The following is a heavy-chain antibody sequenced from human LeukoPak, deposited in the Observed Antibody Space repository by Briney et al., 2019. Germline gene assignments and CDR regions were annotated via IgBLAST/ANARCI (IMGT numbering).Heavy chain of an antibody. V-gene: IGHV5-51*01. CDR3: VRQERLNSGSRRVDY. J-gene: IGHJ4*02. CDR2: IYPSDSDT. D-gene: IGHD3-10*01. CDR1: GYSFSTYR. Sequence: NPGESLKISCKGSGYSFSTYRIGWVRQMPGKGLEWMGVIYPSDSDTRYSPSFQGQVTISADKYISTAYLQWSSLKASDTAMYYCVRQERLNSGSRRVDYWGQGTLVTVSS.